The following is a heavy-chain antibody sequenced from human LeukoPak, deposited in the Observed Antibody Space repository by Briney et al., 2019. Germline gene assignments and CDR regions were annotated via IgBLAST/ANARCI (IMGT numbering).Heavy chain of an antibody. J-gene: IGHJ6*02. CDR3: AKDCSSSWPVNYYYYYGMDV. Sequence: PGGSLRLSCAASGFTFSSYDMHWVRQAPGKGLEWVAVISYDGSNKNYADSVKGRFTISRDNSKNTVDLQMNSLRAEDTAVYYCAKDCSSSWPVNYYYYYGMDVWGQGTTVTVSS. D-gene: IGHD6-13*01. CDR2: ISYDGSNK. CDR1: GFTFSSYD. V-gene: IGHV3-30*18.